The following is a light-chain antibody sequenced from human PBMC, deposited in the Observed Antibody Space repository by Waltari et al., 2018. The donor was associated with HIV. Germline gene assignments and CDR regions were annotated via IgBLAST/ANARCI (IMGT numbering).Light chain of an antibody. CDR3: VLYVRSGRV. CDR2: NTD. Sequence: QAVVTQEPSLSVSPGKTITLTCGLSSASVFTSFFPSWYQLTPGHPPRSLLYNTDVRSSGVPHRFSGSIVGNKAALTITGAQAEDESVYYCVLYVRSGRVVGGGTRLTVL. V-gene: IGLV8-61*01. CDR1: SASVFTSFF. J-gene: IGLJ2*01.